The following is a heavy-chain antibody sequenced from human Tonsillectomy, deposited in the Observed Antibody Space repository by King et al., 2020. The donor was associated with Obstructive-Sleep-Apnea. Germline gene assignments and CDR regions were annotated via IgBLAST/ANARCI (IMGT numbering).Heavy chain of an antibody. J-gene: IGHJ4*02. V-gene: IGHV1-2*02. CDR2: INPNSGGT. CDR3: ARGLMVGATCFDY. Sequence: QLVQSGAEVKKPGASVKVSCKASGYTFTGYYMHWVRQAPRQGLEWMGWINPNSGGTNYAQKFQGRVTMTRDTSISTAYMELSRLKSDDTAGYYCARGLMVGATCFDYWGQGTLVTVSS. CDR1: GYTFTGYY. D-gene: IGHD1-26*01.